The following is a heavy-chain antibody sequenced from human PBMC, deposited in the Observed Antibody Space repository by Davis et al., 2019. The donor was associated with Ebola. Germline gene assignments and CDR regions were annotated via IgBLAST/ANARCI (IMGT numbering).Heavy chain of an antibody. CDR2: ISGTTGNT. Sequence: GSLRLSCAGSGFTFSSYAMSWVRQAPGKGLEWVSAISGTTGNTYYADSVKGRFTISRDNSKNTLYLQMNSLRAEDTAVYYCAKISKYGWFGELSSFDYWGQGTLVTVSS. CDR1: GFTFSSYA. D-gene: IGHD3-10*01. J-gene: IGHJ4*02. CDR3: AKISKYGWFGELSSFDY. V-gene: IGHV3-23*01.